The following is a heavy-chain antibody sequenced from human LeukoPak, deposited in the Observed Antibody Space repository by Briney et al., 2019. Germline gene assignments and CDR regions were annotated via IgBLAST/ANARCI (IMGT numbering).Heavy chain of an antibody. V-gene: IGHV1-24*01. J-gene: IGHJ4*02. CDR2: FAPEDGET. D-gene: IGHD3-10*01. CDR3: ATDPNYYGSGSLDY. Sequence: ASVKVSCKVSGYTLTELSIHWVRQAPGKGLEWMGSFAPEDGETIYSQKFQGRVTMTEDTSTDTVYMKLSSLSSDDTAVYHCATDPNYYGSGSLDYWGQGTLVNVSS. CDR1: GYTLTELS.